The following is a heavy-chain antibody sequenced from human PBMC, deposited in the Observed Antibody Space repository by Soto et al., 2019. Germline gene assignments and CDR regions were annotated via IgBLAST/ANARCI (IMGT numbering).Heavy chain of an antibody. Sequence: QVQLVESGGGVVQPGRSLRLSCAASGFTFSSYAMHWVRQAPGQGLEWVAVISYDGSNKYYADSVKGRFTISRDNSKNTLYLQMNSLRAEDTAVYYCARDKDDFWSGPDPLLFPDYWGQGTLVTVSS. CDR1: GFTFSSYA. CDR3: ARDKDDFWSGPDPLLFPDY. D-gene: IGHD3-3*01. CDR2: ISYDGSNK. J-gene: IGHJ4*02. V-gene: IGHV3-30-3*01.